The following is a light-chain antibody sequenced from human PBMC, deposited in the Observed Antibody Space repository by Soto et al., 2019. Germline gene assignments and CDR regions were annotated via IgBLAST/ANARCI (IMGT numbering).Light chain of an antibody. V-gene: IGLV2-8*01. CDR1: SSDVGAYNY. J-gene: IGLJ3*02. CDR3: TSYAGSNIWV. CDR2: EVT. Sequence: QSALTQPPSASGSPGQSVTISCTGTSSDVGAYNYVSWYQPYPGKAPKLMIYEVTKPPAGVPHRFSGSKSGKTASLTVSGLQPDDEADYHGTSYAGSNIWVFGGGTKLTVL.